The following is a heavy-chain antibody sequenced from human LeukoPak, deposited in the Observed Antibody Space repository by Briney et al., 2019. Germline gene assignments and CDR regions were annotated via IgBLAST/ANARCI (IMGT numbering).Heavy chain of an antibody. Sequence: ASVKVSCKASVYTFTSYGISWVRQAPGQGLEWMGWISAYNGNTNYAQKLQGRVTMTTDTSTSTAYMELRSLRSDDTAVYYCARNRYSSGWSTYDYWGQGTLVTVSS. V-gene: IGHV1-18*01. CDR3: ARNRYSSGWSTYDY. D-gene: IGHD6-19*01. J-gene: IGHJ4*02. CDR1: VYTFTSYG. CDR2: ISAYNGNT.